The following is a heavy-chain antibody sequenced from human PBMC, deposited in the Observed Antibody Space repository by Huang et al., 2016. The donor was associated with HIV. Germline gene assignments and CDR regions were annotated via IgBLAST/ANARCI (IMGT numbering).Heavy chain of an antibody. CDR3: ARDRKYDNAWYWFDP. V-gene: IGHV1-69*01. D-gene: IGHD1-1*01. J-gene: IGHJ5*02. CDR2: IIPIFGKP. CDR1: GGTFSSYA. Sequence: QVQLVQSGAEVKKPGSSVRVSCEASGGTFSSYALNWVRQAPGQGLEWMGGIIPIFGKPNYAQKFQGRVTITADESTSTAYMELSSLRSDDTAVYYCARDRKYDNAWYWFDPWGQGTLVTVSS.